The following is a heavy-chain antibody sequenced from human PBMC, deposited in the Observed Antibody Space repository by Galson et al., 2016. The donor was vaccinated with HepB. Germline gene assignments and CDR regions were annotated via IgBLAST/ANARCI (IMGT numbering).Heavy chain of an antibody. V-gene: IGHV6-1*01. J-gene: IGHJ4*02. CDR2: TYYKSKWYN. CDR3: AREVHGYYVYYFDY. D-gene: IGHD4-17*01. Sequence: CAISGDSVSSNSAAWNWIRQSPSRGLEWLGRTYYKSKWYNDYAVSVKSRITINPDTSKNQFSLQLNSVTPEDTAVFYCAREVHGYYVYYFDYWGQGTLVTVSS. CDR1: GDSVSSNSAA.